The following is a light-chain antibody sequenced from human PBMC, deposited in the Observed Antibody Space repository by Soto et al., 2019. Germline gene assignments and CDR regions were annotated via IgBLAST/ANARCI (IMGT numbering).Light chain of an antibody. CDR2: EST. J-gene: IGKJ1*01. CDR3: QQSFFAPPT. CDR1: QNVRSY. Sequence: DIHMTQSPSSLSASVGDTIIITCRASQNVRSYLNWYQQKSGRAPNLLIYESTNLESGVPSRFSGDGFGTDFTLTISSLHPEDFATYHCQQSFFAPPTFGRGTKVEI. V-gene: IGKV1-39*01.